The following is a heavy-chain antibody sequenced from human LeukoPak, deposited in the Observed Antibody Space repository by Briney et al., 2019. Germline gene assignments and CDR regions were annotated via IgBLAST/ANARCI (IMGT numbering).Heavy chain of an antibody. V-gene: IGHV3-23*01. CDR3: AKDSDYGGNSPFDY. CDR2: ISGSGGST. CDR1: GFTFSSYA. J-gene: IGHJ4*02. Sequence: HPGGSLRLSCAASGFTFSSYAMSWVRQAPGKGLEWVSAISGSGGSTYYADSVKGRFTISRDNSKNTLYLQMNSLRAEDTAVYYCAKDSDYGGNSPFDYWGQGTLVTVSS. D-gene: IGHD4-23*01.